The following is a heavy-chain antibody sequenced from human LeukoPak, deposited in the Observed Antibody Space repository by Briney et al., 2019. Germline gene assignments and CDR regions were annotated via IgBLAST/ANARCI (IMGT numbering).Heavy chain of an antibody. CDR3: TKRSSTVTPKTYYFDY. CDR1: GFTFSSNG. V-gene: IGHV3-23*01. D-gene: IGHD4-17*01. J-gene: IGHJ4*02. CDR2: ITGSGGNT. Sequence: GGSLRLSCAASGFTFSSNGMSWVRQAPGKGLEWVSSITGSGGNTYYADSVKDRFTISRDNSKNTLYLQMNSLRADDTAVYYCTKRSSTVTPKTYYFDYWGQGTLVTVSS.